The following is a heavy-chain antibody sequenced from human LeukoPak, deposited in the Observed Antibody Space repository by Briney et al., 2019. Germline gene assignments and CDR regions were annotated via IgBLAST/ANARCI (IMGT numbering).Heavy chain of an antibody. J-gene: IGHJ4*02. CDR2: ISYDGSNK. Sequence: SGGSLRLSCAASGFTFSTYGMYWVRQAPGKGLEWVAVISYDGSNKYYADSVKGRFTISRDNSKNTLYLQMNSLRAEDTAVYYCARDLGFQMGVYDFWSGYYTGMLDYWGQGTLVTVSS. CDR1: GFTFSTYG. V-gene: IGHV3-30*03. D-gene: IGHD3-3*01. CDR3: ARDLGFQMGVYDFWSGYYTGMLDY.